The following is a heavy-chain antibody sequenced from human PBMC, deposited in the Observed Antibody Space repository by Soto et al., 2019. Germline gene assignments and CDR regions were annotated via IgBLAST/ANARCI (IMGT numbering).Heavy chain of an antibody. J-gene: IGHJ4*02. V-gene: IGHV4-4*07. CDR2: IHTSGNT. CDR1: GDSISIYY. CDR3: ARLGVAGKDH. D-gene: IGHD6-19*01. Sequence: SETLSLTCSVSGDSISIYYWSLIRQPAGKGLEWIGRIHTSGNTNYNPYLKSRVTMSVDMSENQFSLKLTSVNAADTAVYYCARLGVAGKDHWGQGTLVTVSS.